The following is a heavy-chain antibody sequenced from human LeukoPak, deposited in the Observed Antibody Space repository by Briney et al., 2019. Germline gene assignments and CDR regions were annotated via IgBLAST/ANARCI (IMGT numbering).Heavy chain of an antibody. CDR3: ARDRTNIVVVVAALEGDFDY. Sequence: SQTLSLTCTVSGGSISSSSYYWGWIRQPPGKGLEWIGSIYYIGSTYYNPSLKSRVTMSVDTSKNQFTLKLSSVTAADTAVYYCARDRTNIVVVVAALEGDFDYWGQGTLVTVSS. CDR1: GGSISSSSYY. D-gene: IGHD2-15*01. J-gene: IGHJ4*02. CDR2: IYYIGST. V-gene: IGHV4-39*06.